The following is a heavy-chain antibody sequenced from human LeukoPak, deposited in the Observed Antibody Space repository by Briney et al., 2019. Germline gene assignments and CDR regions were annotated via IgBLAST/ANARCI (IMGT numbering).Heavy chain of an antibody. V-gene: IGHV4-59*08. CDR2: IYYSGNT. D-gene: IGHD3-22*01. CDR3: ARQDSNYYDSSGYWPD. J-gene: IGHJ4*02. Sequence: SETLSLTCTVSGGSISSYYWSWIRQPPGKGLEWIGYIYYSGNTNYSPSLKSRVTISVDTSKNQFSLKLSSVTAADTAVYYCARQDSNYYDSSGYWPDWGQGTLVTVSS. CDR1: GGSISSYY.